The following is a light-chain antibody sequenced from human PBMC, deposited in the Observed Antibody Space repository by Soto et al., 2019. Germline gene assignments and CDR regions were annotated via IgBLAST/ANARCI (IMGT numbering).Light chain of an antibody. CDR2: DAS. J-gene: IGKJ1*01. V-gene: IGKV1-5*01. Sequence: DIPMTQSPSTLSASVGDRVTITCRATQNIYGWLAWYQQKSGKAPKLLTYDASSLESGVPSRFSGSGFGTEFTVTISSLQPDDFATYYCQQYNSYPWTFGQGTKVEVK. CDR1: QNIYGW. CDR3: QQYNSYPWT.